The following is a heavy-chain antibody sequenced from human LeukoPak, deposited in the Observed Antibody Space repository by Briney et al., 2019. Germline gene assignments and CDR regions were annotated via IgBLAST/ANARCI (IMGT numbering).Heavy chain of an antibody. V-gene: IGHV1-18*01. CDR2: ISAYNGNT. CDR3: ARDCWGTSCQFDY. D-gene: IGHD2-2*01. CDR1: GYTFTSYG. Sequence: ASVKVSCKASGYTFTSYGISWVRQAPGQGLEWMGWISAYNGNTNYAQKLQGRVTMTTDTSTSTAYTELRSLRSDDTAVYYCARDCWGTSCQFDYWGQGTLVTVSS. J-gene: IGHJ4*02.